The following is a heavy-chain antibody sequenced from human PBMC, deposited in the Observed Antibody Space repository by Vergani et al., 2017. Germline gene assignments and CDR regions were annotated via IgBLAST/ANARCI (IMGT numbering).Heavy chain of an antibody. V-gene: IGHV4-39*07. CDR3: ARETRGGVVGSEGY. D-gene: IGHD1-26*01. CDR2: IYYSGST. Sequence: QLQLQESGPGLVKPSETLSLTCTVSGDSISSSSYYWGWIRQPPGKGLEWIVSIYYSGSTYYNSSLKSRVTISVDTSKNQFYLKLSSVTAADTAVYYCARETRGGVVGSEGYWGQGTLVTVSS. CDR1: GDSISSSSYY. J-gene: IGHJ4*02.